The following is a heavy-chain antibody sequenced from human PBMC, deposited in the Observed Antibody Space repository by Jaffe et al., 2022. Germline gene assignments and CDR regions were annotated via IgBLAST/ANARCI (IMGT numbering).Heavy chain of an antibody. Sequence: QVQLVESGGGLVKPGGSLRLSCAASGFTFSDYYMSWIRQAPGKGLEWVSYISSSGSTIYYADSVKGRFTISRDNAKNSLYLQMNSLRAEDTAVYYCARDSHRVTSYGGIYYYYYYYMDVWGKGTTVTVSS. J-gene: IGHJ6*03. V-gene: IGHV3-11*01. CDR2: ISSSGSTI. CDR3: ARDSHRVTSYGGIYYYYYYYMDV. D-gene: IGHD2-2*01. CDR1: GFTFSDYY.